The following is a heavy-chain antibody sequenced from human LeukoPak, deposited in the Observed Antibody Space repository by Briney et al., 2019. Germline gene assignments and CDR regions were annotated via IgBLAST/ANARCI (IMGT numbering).Heavy chain of an antibody. CDR3: AGRRDDRYFDL. J-gene: IGHJ2*01. CDR1: GFTFSSYA. V-gene: IGHV5-51*01. CDR2: IYPGDSDT. Sequence: GGSLRLSCAASGFTFSSYAMSWVRQAPGKGLEWMGIIYPGDSDTRYSPSFQGQVTISADKSISTAYLQWSSLKASATAMYYCAGRRDDRYFDLWGRGTLVTVSS. D-gene: IGHD3-9*01.